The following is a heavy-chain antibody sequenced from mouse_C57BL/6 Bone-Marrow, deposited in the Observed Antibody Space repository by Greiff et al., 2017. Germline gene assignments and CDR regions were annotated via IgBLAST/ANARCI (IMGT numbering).Heavy chain of an antibody. CDR2: ISSGSSTI. V-gene: IGHV5-17*01. CDR3: ASAYAMDY. CDR1: GFTFSDYG. Sequence: EVQVVESGGGLVKPGGSLKLSCAASGFTFSDYGMHWVRQAPEKGLEWVAYISSGSSTIYYADTVKGRFTISRDNARNTLFLQMTSLTSEDTAMYYCASAYAMDYWGQGTSVTVSS. J-gene: IGHJ4*01.